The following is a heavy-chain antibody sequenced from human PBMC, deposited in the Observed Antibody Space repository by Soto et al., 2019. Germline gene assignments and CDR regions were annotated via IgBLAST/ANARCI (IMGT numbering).Heavy chain of an antibody. CDR2: ISISSSTI. CDR3: AREVRGEDGYMSWAFDY. V-gene: IGHV3-48*02. Sequence: EVQLVESGGGLVQPGGSLRLSCAASGFTFSSYSMNWVRQAPGKGLEWVSYISISSSTIYYADSVKGRFTISRDNAQNSLYRQMNSMRDADTAVYYCAREVRGEDGYMSWAFDYWVQGTLVTVS. CDR1: GFTFSSYS. D-gene: IGHD5-12*01. J-gene: IGHJ4*02.